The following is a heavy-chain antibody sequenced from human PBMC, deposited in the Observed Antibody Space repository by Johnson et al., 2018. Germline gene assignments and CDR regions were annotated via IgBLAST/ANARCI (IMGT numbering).Heavy chain of an antibody. CDR1: GFTFSSYL. Sequence: VQLVESGGGLVQPGGSLRLSCAASGFTFSSYLMHWVRQAPGKGLVWVSRITSDGSSTSYADSVKGRFPISRENAKNNLYLKMNSRSDEDTAVYYCARPRTYCSGGGCYQAGYYFDCWGQGTLVTVSS. J-gene: IGHJ4*02. CDR3: ARPRTYCSGGGCYQAGYYFDC. D-gene: IGHD2-15*01. V-gene: IGHV3-74*02. CDR2: ITSDGSST.